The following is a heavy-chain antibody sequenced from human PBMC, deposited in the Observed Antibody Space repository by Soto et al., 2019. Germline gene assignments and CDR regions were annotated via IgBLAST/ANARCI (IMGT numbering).Heavy chain of an antibody. J-gene: IGHJ5*02. Sequence: QLQLQESGPGLVKPSETLSLTCTVSGGSLSSSPYYWDWIRQPPGKGLEWIGSIYYTGSTYYNPSPKSRVTLSVDTSKNQFSLKLSSVTAADTAVYYCARRNLPSGRNWFDPWGQGTLVTVSS. V-gene: IGHV4-39*01. CDR2: IYYTGST. CDR1: GGSLSSSPYY. D-gene: IGHD6-25*01. CDR3: ARRNLPSGRNWFDP.